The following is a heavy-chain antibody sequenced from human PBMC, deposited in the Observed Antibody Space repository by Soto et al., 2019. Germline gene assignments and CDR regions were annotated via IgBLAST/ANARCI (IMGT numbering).Heavy chain of an antibody. CDR3: ARRVDYVWGSYRYSPYFDY. V-gene: IGHV4-59*08. Sequence: SETLSLTCTVSGGSISSYYWSWIRLPPGKGLEWIGYIYYSGSTNYNPSLKSRVTISVDTSKNQFSLKLSSVAAADTAVYYCARRVDYVWGSYRYSPYFDYWGQGTLVTVS. CDR2: IYYSGST. CDR1: GGSISSYY. D-gene: IGHD3-16*02. J-gene: IGHJ4*02.